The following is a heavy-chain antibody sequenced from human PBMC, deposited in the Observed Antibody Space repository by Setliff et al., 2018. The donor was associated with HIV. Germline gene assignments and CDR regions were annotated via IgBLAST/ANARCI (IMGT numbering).Heavy chain of an antibody. CDR2: INSGTGNT. V-gene: IGHV1-3*01. D-gene: IGHD4-17*01. Sequence: ASVKVSCKASGYTFTSYGISWVRQAPGHSLEWMGFINSGTGNTIYSQKFQGRVTFSRGTSASTAYMELSSLRSEDTAVYYCANSVTDASYWYFIHWGRGSPVTVSS. J-gene: IGHJ2*01. CDR3: ANSVTDASYWYFIH. CDR1: GYTFTSYG.